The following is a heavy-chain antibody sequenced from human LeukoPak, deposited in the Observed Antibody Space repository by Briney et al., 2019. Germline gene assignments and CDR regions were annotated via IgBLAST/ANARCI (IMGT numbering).Heavy chain of an antibody. J-gene: IGHJ4*02. D-gene: IGHD3-3*01. CDR1: GFTFSSYA. Sequence: GASLRLSCAASGFTFSSYAMSWVRQAPGKGLEWVSAISGSGGSTYYADSVKGRFTISRDNSKNTLYLQINSLRAEDTAVYYCAKENYDFWSGYYPELDYWGQGTLVTVSS. V-gene: IGHV3-23*01. CDR3: AKENYDFWSGYYPELDY. CDR2: ISGSGGST.